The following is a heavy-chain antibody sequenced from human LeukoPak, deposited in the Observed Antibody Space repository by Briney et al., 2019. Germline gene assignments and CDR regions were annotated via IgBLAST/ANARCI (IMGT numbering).Heavy chain of an antibody. J-gene: IGHJ4*02. CDR1: GFSFSTFG. D-gene: IGHD1-14*01. Sequence: GGSLRLSCAASGFSFSTFGMTWVRQAPGKGLEWVSGILDSGAHTYYADSVKGRFTISRDNSKNTLFLQMNSLRAEDTAVYYCVKGGPRFTPMIVLTGGFDYWGQGTLVTVSS. CDR3: VKGGPRFTPMIVLTGGFDY. V-gene: IGHV3-23*01. CDR2: ILDSGAHT.